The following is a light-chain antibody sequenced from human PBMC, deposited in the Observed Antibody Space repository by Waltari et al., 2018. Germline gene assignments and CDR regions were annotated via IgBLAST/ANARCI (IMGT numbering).Light chain of an antibody. CDR3: QTWGTGWV. J-gene: IGLJ3*02. V-gene: IGLV4-69*01. CDR2: INSACSH. CDR1: SGHSNYA. Sequence: QLVLTQSPSASASLGASVKLTCTLSSGHSNYAIAWHQQQPGKGPRFLMKINSACSHNKGDGIPDRFSGSPSGAERYLTISSLQSEDEAAYYCQTWGTGWVFGGGTKLTVL.